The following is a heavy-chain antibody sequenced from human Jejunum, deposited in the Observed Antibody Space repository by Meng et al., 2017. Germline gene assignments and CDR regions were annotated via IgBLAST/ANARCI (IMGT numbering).Heavy chain of an antibody. J-gene: IGHJ4*02. V-gene: IGHV4-38-2*02. CDR1: GYYISSGYY. CDR2: VYLSGST. Sequence: SETLSLTCTVSGYYISSGYYWGWVRQPPGKGLEWIGNVYLSGSTYYNPSLKSRVTISVDTSKNHFSLRLTSVTAADTAVYYCARVQDVYGSGSYYLDFWGQGTLVTVSS. CDR3: ARVQDVYGSGSYYLDF. D-gene: IGHD3-10*01.